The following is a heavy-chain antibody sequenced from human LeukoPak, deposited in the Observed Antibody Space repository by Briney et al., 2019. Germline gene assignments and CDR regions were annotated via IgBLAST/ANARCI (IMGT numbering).Heavy chain of an antibody. V-gene: IGHV3-74*01. J-gene: IGHJ4*02. CDR2: INPDGSTT. Sequence: AESQRLSCAASGFTFNSYWMHWVRRVPGKGLAWVSRINPDGSTTVYADSVKGRFTISKDNAQNTLYLQMNSLRAEDTAVYYCAKDDYWGQGSLVNV. CDR3: AKDDY. CDR1: GFTFNSYW.